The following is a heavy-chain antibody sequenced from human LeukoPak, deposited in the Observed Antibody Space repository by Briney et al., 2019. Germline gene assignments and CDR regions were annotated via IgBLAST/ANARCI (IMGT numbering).Heavy chain of an antibody. J-gene: IGHJ6*02. CDR2: IKQDGSEK. Sequence: GGSLRLPCAASGFTFSNAWMSWVRQAPGKGLEWVANIKQDGSEKYYVDSVKGRFTISRDNAKNSLYLQMNSLRAEDTAVYYCAREDGDHTYYYYGMDVWGQGTTVTVSS. CDR1: GFTFSNAW. V-gene: IGHV3-7*03. D-gene: IGHD4-17*01. CDR3: AREDGDHTYYYYGMDV.